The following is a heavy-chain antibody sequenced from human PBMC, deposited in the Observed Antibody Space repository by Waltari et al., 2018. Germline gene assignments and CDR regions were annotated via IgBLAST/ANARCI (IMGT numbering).Heavy chain of an antibody. D-gene: IGHD3-10*01. CDR2: VDHSGTT. J-gene: IGHJ5*02. Sequence: QVQLQESGPGLVKPSETLSLTCTVSGYSITSGYYWGWIRQPPGKGLEWIGNVDHSGTTYYNPSLKSRVTMSVDTSKNQFSLKLTSVTAADTAVYYCARCDKRESGWFDPWGQGTLVTVSS. CDR1: GYSITSGYY. V-gene: IGHV4-38-2*02. CDR3: ARCDKRESGWFDP.